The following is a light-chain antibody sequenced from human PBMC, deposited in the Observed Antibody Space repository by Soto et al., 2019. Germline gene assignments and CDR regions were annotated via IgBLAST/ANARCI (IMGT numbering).Light chain of an antibody. CDR3: QHYNSYSEA. CDR1: QSISNR. V-gene: IGKV1-5*03. J-gene: IGKJ1*01. CDR2: KAS. Sequence: DIQVTQSPPTLSASVGDRVTITCRASQSISNRLAWYQQKPGKAPKLLIYKASTLKSGVPSRFSGSGSGTEFTLTISSLQPDDFATYYCQHYNSYSEAFGQGTKVDIK.